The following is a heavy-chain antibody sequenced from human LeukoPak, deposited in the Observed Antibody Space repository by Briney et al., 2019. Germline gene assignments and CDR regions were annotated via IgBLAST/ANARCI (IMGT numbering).Heavy chain of an antibody. CDR1: GYSFPTYW. D-gene: IGHD1-1*01. V-gene: IGHV5-51*01. J-gene: IGHJ4*02. Sequence: GESLKISCKGSGYSFPTYWIGWVRQMPGKGLEWMGLINPGESDIRYRPSFQGQVTISADKSINTAYLQWSSLEASDSAMYYCASSIRLYGTSGCDYWGQGTLVTVSS. CDR2: INPGESDI. CDR3: ASSIRLYGTSGCDY.